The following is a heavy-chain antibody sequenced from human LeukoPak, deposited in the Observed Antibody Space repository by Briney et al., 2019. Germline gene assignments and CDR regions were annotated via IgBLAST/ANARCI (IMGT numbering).Heavy chain of an antibody. CDR2: IYYSGST. Sequence: SETLSLTCTVSGGSISSSSDYWGWTRQPPGKGLEWIGSIYYSGSTYYNPSLKSRVTISVDTSKNQFSLKLSSVTATDTAVFYCARLVGAPNWFDPWGQGTLVTVSS. CDR1: GGSISSSSDY. J-gene: IGHJ5*02. V-gene: IGHV4-39*07. D-gene: IGHD1-26*01. CDR3: ARLVGAPNWFDP.